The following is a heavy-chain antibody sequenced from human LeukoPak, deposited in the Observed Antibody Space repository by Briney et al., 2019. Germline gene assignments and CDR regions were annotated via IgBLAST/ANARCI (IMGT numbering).Heavy chain of an antibody. Sequence: GGSLRLSCAASGFTFSSYWMRWVRQAPGRGLVWVSRINNDGSDVAYADSVKGRFTISRDNAKNTLYLQMNSLRAEDTAVYYCARDLGGPDYWGQGTLVTVSS. CDR3: ARDLGGPDY. CDR2: INNDGSDV. V-gene: IGHV3-74*03. D-gene: IGHD2-15*01. CDR1: GFTFSSYW. J-gene: IGHJ4*02.